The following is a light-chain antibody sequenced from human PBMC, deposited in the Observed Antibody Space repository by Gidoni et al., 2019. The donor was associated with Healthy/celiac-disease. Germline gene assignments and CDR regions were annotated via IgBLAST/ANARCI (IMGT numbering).Light chain of an antibody. V-gene: IGKV1-39*01. CDR2: AAS. CDR3: QQSYSTPRALT. CDR1: QSISSY. J-gene: IGKJ4*01. Sequence: DIQMPQSPSPLSASVGDRVTITCRASQSISSYLNWYQQKPGKAPQLLIYAASSLQSGVPSRFSGSGSGTDFTLTISSLQPEDFATYYCQQSYSTPRALTFGGXTKVEIK.